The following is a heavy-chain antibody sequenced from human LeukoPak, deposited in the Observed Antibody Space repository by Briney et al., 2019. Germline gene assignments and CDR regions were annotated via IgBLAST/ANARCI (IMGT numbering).Heavy chain of an antibody. CDR3: ARSAVRGVACDY. CDR1: GFTFSGFS. D-gene: IGHD3-10*01. CDR2: ISTSSRST. V-gene: IGHV3-48*01. Sequence: TGGSPRLSCTASGFTFSGFSMHWVRQAPGKGLEWLSYISTSSRSTYYADSVKGRFTISRDNAKNTLFLDMHSLSPGDSAVYYCARSAVRGVACDYWGQGTLLTVSS. J-gene: IGHJ4*02.